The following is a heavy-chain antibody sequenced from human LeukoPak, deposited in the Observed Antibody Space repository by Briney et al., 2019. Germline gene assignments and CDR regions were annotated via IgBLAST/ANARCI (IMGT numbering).Heavy chain of an antibody. Sequence: SETLSLTCTVSGESIRSSNWWSWVRQPPGKGLEWIGEIYHSGTTNYNPSLKSRVTISFATSTNQFFLDLSPVTAADTAVYYCSNKVYCSTTSCHPAGYWGLGSLVTVSS. CDR3: SNKVYCSTTSCHPAGY. CDR1: GESIRSSNW. CDR2: IYHSGTT. V-gene: IGHV4-4*02. D-gene: IGHD2-2*01. J-gene: IGHJ4*02.